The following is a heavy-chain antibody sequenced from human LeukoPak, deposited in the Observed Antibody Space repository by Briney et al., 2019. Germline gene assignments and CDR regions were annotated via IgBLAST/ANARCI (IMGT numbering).Heavy chain of an antibody. CDR2: VFSSGGT. V-gene: IGHV4-59*08. Sequence: SETLSLTRTVSGGSISGYYWGWIRQPPGKGLEWIGYVFSSGGTNYNASLRSRLTISVDTSKNQFSLKLTSVTAADTAVYYCARRLKLSGSWAYFDYWGQGTPVTVSS. D-gene: IGHD6-13*01. CDR1: GGSISGYY. J-gene: IGHJ4*02. CDR3: ARRLKLSGSWAYFDY.